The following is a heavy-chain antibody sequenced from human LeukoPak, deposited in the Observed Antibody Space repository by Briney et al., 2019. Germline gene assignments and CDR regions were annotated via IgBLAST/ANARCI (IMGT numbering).Heavy chain of an antibody. Sequence: KPSQTLSLTCTVSGGSISSGSYYWSWIRQPAGKGLEWIGRIYTSGSTNYNPSLKSRVTISVDTSKNQFSLKLSSVTAADTAVYYCARESVVVPAANYYMDVWGKGTTVTVSS. J-gene: IGHJ6*03. CDR2: IYTSGST. D-gene: IGHD2-2*01. CDR1: GGSISSGSYY. CDR3: ARESVVVPAANYYMDV. V-gene: IGHV4-61*02.